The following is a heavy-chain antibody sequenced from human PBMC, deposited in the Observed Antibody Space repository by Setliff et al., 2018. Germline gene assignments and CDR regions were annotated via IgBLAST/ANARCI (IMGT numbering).Heavy chain of an antibody. D-gene: IGHD3-10*02. Sequence: AASVKVSCKASGYTFTSYDINWVRQATGQGLEWVGWMNPKSGNAGSVQKFQGRVSMTRNTSISTAYMELSNLRSEDTAVYYCVSGADYWGQGTLVTVSS. CDR3: VSGADY. CDR2: MNPKSGNA. V-gene: IGHV1-8*01. CDR1: GYTFTSYD. J-gene: IGHJ4*02.